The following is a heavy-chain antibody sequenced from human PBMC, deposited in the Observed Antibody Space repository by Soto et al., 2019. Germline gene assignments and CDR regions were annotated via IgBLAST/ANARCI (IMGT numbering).Heavy chain of an antibody. CDR2: IWYDGSNK. J-gene: IGHJ3*02. CDR1: GFTFSSYG. CDR3: ASMLNRLRGYSGYELLDAFDI. V-gene: IGHV3-33*01. D-gene: IGHD5-12*01. Sequence: QVQLVESGGGVVQPGRSLRLSCAASGFTFSSYGMHWVRQAPGKGLEWVAVIWYDGSNKYYADSVKGRFTISRDNSKNTLYLQMNSLRAEDTAVYYCASMLNRLRGYSGYELLDAFDIWGQGTMVTVSS.